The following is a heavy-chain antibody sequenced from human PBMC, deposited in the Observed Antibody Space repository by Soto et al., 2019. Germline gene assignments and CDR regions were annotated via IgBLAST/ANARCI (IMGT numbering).Heavy chain of an antibody. CDR3: TRVPGAAAGNFVWFDP. CDR1: GFTFGDYA. CDR2: IRSKAYGGTT. J-gene: IGHJ5*02. V-gene: IGHV3-49*03. Sequence: SLRLSCTASGFTFGDYAMSWFRQAPGKGVEWVGFIRSKAYGGTTEYAASVKGRFTISRDDSKSIAYLQMNSLKTEDTAVYYCTRVPGAAAGNFVWFDPWGQGTRVTVSS. D-gene: IGHD6-13*01.